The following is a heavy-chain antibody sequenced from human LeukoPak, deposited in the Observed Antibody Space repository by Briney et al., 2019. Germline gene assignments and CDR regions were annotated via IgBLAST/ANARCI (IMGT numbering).Heavy chain of an antibody. Sequence: ASVKVSCKASGGTFSSYAISWVRQAPGQGLEWMGRIIPILGIANYAQKFQGRVTITADKSTSTAYMELSSLRSEDTAVYYCARMATITGIDYWGQGTLVTVSS. V-gene: IGHV1-69*04. CDR2: IIPILGIA. CDR3: ARMATITGIDY. J-gene: IGHJ4*02. D-gene: IGHD5-12*01. CDR1: GGTFSSYA.